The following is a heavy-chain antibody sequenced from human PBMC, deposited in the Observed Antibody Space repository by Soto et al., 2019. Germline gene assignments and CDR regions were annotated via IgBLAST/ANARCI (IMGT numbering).Heavy chain of an antibody. D-gene: IGHD6-13*01. CDR1: GFTFSAYV. V-gene: IGHV3-23*01. CDR3: AKLTAA. Sequence: GRSLRLSCAASGFTFSAYVMSWVRQAPGKGLEWVSSITSSGGGTYHADSVKGQFTVSRDNSKNTVYLQMNSLRDEDAAVYYCAKLTAAWGQGTLVTVSS. CDR2: ITSSGGGT. J-gene: IGHJ4*02.